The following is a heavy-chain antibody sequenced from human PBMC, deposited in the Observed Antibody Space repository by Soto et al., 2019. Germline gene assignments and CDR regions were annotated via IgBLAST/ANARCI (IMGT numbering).Heavy chain of an antibody. CDR3: VRDSEWELTNGFEV. V-gene: IGHV3-33*01. D-gene: IGHD1-7*01. CDR1: GFSFSNYG. CDR2: TWYDGSTT. Sequence: QVHLVESGGGVVQPGTSLRLSCAASGFSFSNYGMHWVLQAPGKGLEWVAVTWYDGSTTYYADYVRGRLTVSRENPKNQLYLQMDSLRDEDTAVYFCVRDSEWELTNGFEVWGKGPTVIVSS. J-gene: IGHJ3*01.